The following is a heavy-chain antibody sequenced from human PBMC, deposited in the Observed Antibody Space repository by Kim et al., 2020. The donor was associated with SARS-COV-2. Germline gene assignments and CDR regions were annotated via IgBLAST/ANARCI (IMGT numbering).Heavy chain of an antibody. CDR2: ISAYNGNT. J-gene: IGHJ4*02. Sequence: ASVKVSCKASGYTFTSYGISWVRQAPGQGLEWMGWISAYNGNTNYAQKLQGRVTMTTDTSTSTAYMELRSLRSDDTAVYYCAWTLYCDGSGYYFVSGIDYWGQGTLVTVSS. V-gene: IGHV1-18*01. CDR1: GYTFTSYG. D-gene: IGHD3-22*01. CDR3: AWTLYCDGSGYYFVSGIDY.